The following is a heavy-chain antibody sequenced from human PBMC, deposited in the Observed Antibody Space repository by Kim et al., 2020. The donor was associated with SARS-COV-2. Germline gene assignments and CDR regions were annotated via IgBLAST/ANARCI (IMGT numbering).Heavy chain of an antibody. V-gene: IGHV4-61*02. CDR1: GGSISSGSYY. CDR2: IYTSGST. CDR3: AREGGDYDILTGYYNYYFDY. Sequence: SETLSLTCTVSGGSISSGSYYWSWIRQPAGKGLEWIGRIYTSGSTNYNPSLKSRVTISVDTSKNQFSLKLSSVTAADTAVYYCAREGGDYDILTGYYNYYFDYWGQGTLVTVSS. D-gene: IGHD3-9*01. J-gene: IGHJ4*02.